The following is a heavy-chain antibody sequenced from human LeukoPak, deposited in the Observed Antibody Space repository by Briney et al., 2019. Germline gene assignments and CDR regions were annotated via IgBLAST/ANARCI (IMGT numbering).Heavy chain of an antibody. CDR1: GGSISTYY. V-gene: IGHV4-59*01. D-gene: IGHD4-23*01. CDR3: ARGGTAVIAPYAFDI. CDR2: IYYSGST. J-gene: IGHJ3*02. Sequence: SEALSLTCTVSGGSISTYYWTWIRQPPGKGLEWIGYIYYSGSTNYNPSVKSRVAMSVDTSKKQFSLKLSSLTAADTAVYYCARGGTAVIAPYAFDIWGEGTMVTVSS.